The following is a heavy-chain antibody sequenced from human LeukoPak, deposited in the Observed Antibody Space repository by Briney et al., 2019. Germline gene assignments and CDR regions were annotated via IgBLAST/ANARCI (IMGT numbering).Heavy chain of an antibody. CDR2: IKQDGSEK. V-gene: IGHV3-7*01. Sequence: PGGCLRLSCAASGFTFSSYWMSWVRQAPGKGLEWVANIKQDGSEKYYVDTVKGRFTISRDNAKNSLYLQMNSLIAQDTAVYSCARVCMPFSHPDAFDIWGQGTMVTVSS. D-gene: IGHD2-2*01. J-gene: IGHJ3*02. CDR1: GFTFSSYW. CDR3: ARVCMPFSHPDAFDI.